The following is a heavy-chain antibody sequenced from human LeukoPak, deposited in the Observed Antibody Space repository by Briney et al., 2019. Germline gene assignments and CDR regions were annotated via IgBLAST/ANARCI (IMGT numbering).Heavy chain of an antibody. CDR1: GFTFSSYA. CDR3: ARDSGSGWYGGRGYYYYMDV. V-gene: IGHV3-64*01. Sequence: GGSLRLSCAASGFTFSSYAMHWVRQAPGKGLEYVSAISSNGGSTYYANSVKGRFTISRDNSKNTLYLQMGSLRAEDMAVYYCARDSGSGWYGGRGYYYYMDVWGKGTTVTVSS. D-gene: IGHD6-19*01. CDR2: ISSNGGST. J-gene: IGHJ6*03.